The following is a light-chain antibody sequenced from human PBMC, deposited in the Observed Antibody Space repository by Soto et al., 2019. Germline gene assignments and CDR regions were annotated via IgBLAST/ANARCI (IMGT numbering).Light chain of an antibody. CDR3: LQDHSYPWT. CDR2: ASS. Sequence: AIQMTQSPSSLSASVGDRVTITCRASQGIGNRLGWYQQKPGKAPKLLLFASSTLQIGVPSRFSGGGSGTDFTLTINSLQPEDFATYYCLQDHSYPWTFGQGTRVEI. V-gene: IGKV1-6*01. J-gene: IGKJ1*01. CDR1: QGIGNR.